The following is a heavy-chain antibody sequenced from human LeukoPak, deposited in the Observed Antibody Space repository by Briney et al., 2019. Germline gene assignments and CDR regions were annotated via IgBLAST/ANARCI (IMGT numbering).Heavy chain of an antibody. J-gene: IGHJ3*02. D-gene: IGHD6-19*01. CDR3: ARAKKFPGIAVAGNAFDI. Sequence: ASVKVSCKASGYTFTGYYMHWVRQAPGQGLEWMGWINPNSGGTNYAQKFQGRVTMTRDTSIGTAYMELSRLRSDDTAVYYCARAKKFPGIAVAGNAFDIWGQGTMVTVSS. CDR1: GYTFTGYY. V-gene: IGHV1-2*02. CDR2: INPNSGGT.